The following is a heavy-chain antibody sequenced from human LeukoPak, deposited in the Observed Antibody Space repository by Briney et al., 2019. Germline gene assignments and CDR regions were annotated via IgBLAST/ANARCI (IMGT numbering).Heavy chain of an antibody. D-gene: IGHD2-2*01. Sequence: PSETLSLTCTVSGGSISSYYWSWIRQPPGKGLEWIGYIYYIGSTNYNPSLNSRVTISVDTSKNQFSLKLSSVTAADTAVYYCARVQGVVVPAAKNWYFDLWGRGTLVSVSS. CDR3: ARVQGVVVPAAKNWYFDL. CDR2: IYYIGST. CDR1: GGSISSYY. V-gene: IGHV4-59*01. J-gene: IGHJ2*01.